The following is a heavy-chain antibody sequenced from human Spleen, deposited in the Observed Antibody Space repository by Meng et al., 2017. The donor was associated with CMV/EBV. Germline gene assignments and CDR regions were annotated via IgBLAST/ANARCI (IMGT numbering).Heavy chain of an antibody. CDR2: YDPEEGEI. Sequence: ASVKVSCKASGYTFTGYYIHWVRQDPGQGLEWMGGYDPEEGEIIYAQKFQGRVTMTEDRLTDTAYMELSSLRSEDTAEYYCATGLIGFMEWNGCDSWGQGTLVTVSS. CDR1: GYTFTGYY. CDR3: ATGLIGFMEWNGCDS. J-gene: IGHJ4*02. D-gene: IGHD3-3*01. V-gene: IGHV1-24*01.